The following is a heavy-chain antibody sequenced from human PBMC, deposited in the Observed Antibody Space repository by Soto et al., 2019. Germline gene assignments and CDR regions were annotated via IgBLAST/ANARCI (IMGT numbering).Heavy chain of an antibody. V-gene: IGHV3-23*01. J-gene: IGHJ4*02. D-gene: IGHD6-19*01. Sequence: PGGSLRLSCAASGFTFSAYAMTWVRQAPGKGLEWVSVISGSGGATYYADSVKGRFTISRDNSKNTLYLQMNSLRAEDTAVYYCARDASGGSSGWDYYFDYWGQGT. CDR1: GFTFSAYA. CDR2: ISGSGGAT. CDR3: ARDASGGSSGWDYYFDY.